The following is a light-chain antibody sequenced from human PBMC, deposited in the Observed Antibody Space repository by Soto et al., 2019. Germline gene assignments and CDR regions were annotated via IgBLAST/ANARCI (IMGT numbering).Light chain of an antibody. J-gene: IGKJ1*01. Sequence: DIQMTQSPSTLSASVGDRVTITCRASQTVSSWLAWYQQKPGKAPKLLIYDVSSLESGVPSRFSGSGSGTEFTLTISCLQPDDFATYYCQQYYRYSRTFGQGTKVEVK. V-gene: IGKV1-5*01. CDR3: QQYYRYSRT. CDR1: QTVSSW. CDR2: DVS.